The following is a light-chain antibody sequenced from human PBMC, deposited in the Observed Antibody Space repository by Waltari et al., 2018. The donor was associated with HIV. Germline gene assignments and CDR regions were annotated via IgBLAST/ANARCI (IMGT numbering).Light chain of an antibody. Sequence: IACRANQTISTYLAWYQQKPGKAPKLLLYGASILQTGVPSRFTGRGSGTEFHLTITSLQPEDFATYYCQQVNSYPLTFGRGTKVEVK. CDR3: QQVNSYPLT. J-gene: IGKJ4*01. CDR2: GAS. CDR1: QTISTY. V-gene: IGKV1-9*01.